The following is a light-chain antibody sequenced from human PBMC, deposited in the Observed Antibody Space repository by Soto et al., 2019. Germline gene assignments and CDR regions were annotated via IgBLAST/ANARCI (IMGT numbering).Light chain of an antibody. CDR2: GNS. J-gene: IGLJ1*01. Sequence: QSVLTQQPSVSGAPGQRVTISCTGSSSNIGAGYDVHWYQQLPGTAPKLLIYGNSNRPSGGPDRFSASKSGTSASLAITWLQAEDEADYYCQSDDSSRSIYVFGTGTKVTVL. V-gene: IGLV1-40*01. CDR3: QSDDSSRSIYV. CDR1: SSNIGAGYD.